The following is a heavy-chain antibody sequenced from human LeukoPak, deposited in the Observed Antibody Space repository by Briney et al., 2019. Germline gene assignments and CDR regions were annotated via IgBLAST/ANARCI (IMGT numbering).Heavy chain of an antibody. J-gene: IGHJ3*02. Sequence: GGSLRLSCAASGFTFSSYWMSWVRQAPGKGLEWVANIKQDGSEKYYVDSVKGRFTISRDNAKNSLYLQMNSLRAEDTAVYYCAREEQSITMIGQGAFDIWGQGTMVTVSS. V-gene: IGHV3-7*01. CDR1: GFTFSSYW. CDR2: IKQDGSEK. CDR3: AREEQSITMIGQGAFDI. D-gene: IGHD3-22*01.